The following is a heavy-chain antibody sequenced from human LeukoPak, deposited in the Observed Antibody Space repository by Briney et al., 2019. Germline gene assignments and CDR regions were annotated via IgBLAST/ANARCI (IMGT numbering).Heavy chain of an antibody. V-gene: IGHV3-74*01. CDR2: INERGSST. CDR3: AGGRLVATSKAVAIDY. D-gene: IGHD5-12*01. CDR1: GFTFSNSW. Sequence: GGSLRLSCAASGFTFSNSWLHWVRQAPGKGLVWVSRINERGSSTSYADSVKGRFTISRDNAKNTLYLQMNNLRADDTAVYYCAGGRLVATSKAVAIDYWGQGTLVTVSS. J-gene: IGHJ4*02.